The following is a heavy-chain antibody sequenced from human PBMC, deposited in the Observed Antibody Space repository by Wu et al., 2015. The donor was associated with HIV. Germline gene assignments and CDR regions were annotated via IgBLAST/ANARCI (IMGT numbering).Heavy chain of an antibody. Sequence: QAQLVQSGPEAKRPGASVKVSCKASYILTNYPIGWVRQAPSQRLEWMGWMNPKNGYIKAAQRFEGRIALSTNNSAHTAYMELRSLTSDDTAIYFCARVQFDPDYYTYFDLWGQGTLVTVSS. CDR1: YILTNYP. J-gene: IGHJ2*01. CDR3: ARVQFDPDYYTYFDL. D-gene: IGHD3-9*01. V-gene: IGHV1-18*01. CDR2: MNPKNGYI.